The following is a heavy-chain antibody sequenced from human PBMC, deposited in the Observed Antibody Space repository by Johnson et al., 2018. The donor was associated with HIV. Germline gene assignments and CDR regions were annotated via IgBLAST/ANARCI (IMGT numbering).Heavy chain of an antibody. Sequence: VQLVESGGGLVKPGGSLRLSCAASGFTFNNAWMSWVRQAPGKGLEWVGRIKSKTDGGTTDYAAPVKGRFTISRDDSKNTLYLQMNSLKTEDTAVYYCTTLGYCSGGSCYSGRGFDIWGQGTMVTVSS. V-gene: IGHV3-15*01. J-gene: IGHJ3*02. CDR1: GFTFNNAW. CDR3: TTLGYCSGGSCYSGRGFDI. CDR2: IKSKTDGGTT. D-gene: IGHD2-15*01.